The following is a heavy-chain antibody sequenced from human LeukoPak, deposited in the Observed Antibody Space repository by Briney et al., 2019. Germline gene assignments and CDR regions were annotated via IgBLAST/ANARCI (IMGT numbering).Heavy chain of an antibody. CDR1: GYTLTELS. CDR2: FDPEDGET. V-gene: IGHV1-24*01. J-gene: IGHJ4*02. CDR3: ATVWYDSSGYSK. D-gene: IGHD3-22*01. Sequence: ASVKVSCKVSGYTLTELSMHWVRQAPGRGLEWMGGFDPEDGETIYAQKFQGRVTMTEDTSTDTAYMELSSLRSEDTAVYYCATVWYDSSGYSKWGQGTLVTVSS.